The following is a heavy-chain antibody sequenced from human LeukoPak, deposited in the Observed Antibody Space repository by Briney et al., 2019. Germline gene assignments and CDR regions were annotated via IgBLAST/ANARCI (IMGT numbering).Heavy chain of an antibody. CDR3: ARERAAVLGVRSMDV. CDR2: IYYSGST. CDR1: GGSISSSSYY. Sequence: SETLSLTCTVSGGSISSSSYYWGWIRQPPGKGLEWIGYIYYSGSTNYNPSLKSRVTISVDTSKNQFSLKLSSVTAADTAVYYCARERAAVLGVRSMDVWGKGTTVTVSS. V-gene: IGHV4-61*01. J-gene: IGHJ6*03. D-gene: IGHD2-15*01.